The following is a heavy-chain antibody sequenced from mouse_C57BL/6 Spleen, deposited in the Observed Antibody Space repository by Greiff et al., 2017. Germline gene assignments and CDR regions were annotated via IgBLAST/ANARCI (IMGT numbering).Heavy chain of an antibody. Sequence: EVHLVESGPELVKPGASVKISCKASGYSFTDYNMNWVKQSNGKSLEWIGVINPNYGTTSYNQKFKGKATLTVDQSSSTAYMQLNSLTSEDSAVYYCAETAQPKSSWFAYWGQGTLVTVSA. CDR2: INPNYGTT. D-gene: IGHD3-2*02. CDR1: GYSFTDYN. V-gene: IGHV1-39*01. J-gene: IGHJ3*01. CDR3: AETAQPKSSWFAY.